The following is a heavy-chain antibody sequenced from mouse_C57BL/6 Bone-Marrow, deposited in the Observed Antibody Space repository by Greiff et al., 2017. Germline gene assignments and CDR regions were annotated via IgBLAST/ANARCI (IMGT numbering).Heavy chain of an antibody. V-gene: IGHV1-81*01. CDR1: GYTFTSSG. J-gene: IGHJ1*03. Sequence: QVQLQQSGAELARPGASVKLSCKASGYTFTSSGISWVKQRTGQGLELIGEIYPRRGTTYYNAKFKGKATLTADKSSSTAYMELRSLTSEDSAVYFCARSPGSSPYWYFDVWGTGTMVTVSA. D-gene: IGHD1-1*01. CDR2: IYPRRGTT. CDR3: ARSPGSSPYWYFDV.